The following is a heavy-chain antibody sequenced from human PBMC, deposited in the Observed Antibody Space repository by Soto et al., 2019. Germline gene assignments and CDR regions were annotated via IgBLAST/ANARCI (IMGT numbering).Heavy chain of an antibody. J-gene: IGHJ6*02. CDR3: AKSRRAGSPIYDYYYGMDV. V-gene: IGHV3-23*01. CDR1: GFTFSFYA. CDR2: ISGSGGST. Sequence: VQLLESGGGLVQPGGSLRLSCAASGFTFSFYAMSWVRQAPGKGLEWVSAISGSGGSTYYADSVKGRFTISRDNSKNTLYLQMNSLRAEDTAVYYCAKSRRAGSPIYDYYYGMDVWGQGTTVTVSS. D-gene: IGHD2-2*01.